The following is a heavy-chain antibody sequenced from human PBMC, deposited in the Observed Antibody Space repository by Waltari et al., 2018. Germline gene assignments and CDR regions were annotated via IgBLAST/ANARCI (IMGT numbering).Heavy chain of an antibody. CDR1: GGSISSHY. D-gene: IGHD6-19*01. J-gene: IGHJ4*02. Sequence: QVQLQESGPGLVKPSETLSLTCTVSGGSISSHYWSWIRQPPGKGLEWIGYICYSGSTNYNPSLKSRVTISVDTAKNQFSLKVSAVTAADTAVYYWARGVGSGTLKSFDYWGQGTLVTVSS. CDR3: ARGVGSGTLKSFDY. CDR2: ICYSGST. V-gene: IGHV4-59*11.